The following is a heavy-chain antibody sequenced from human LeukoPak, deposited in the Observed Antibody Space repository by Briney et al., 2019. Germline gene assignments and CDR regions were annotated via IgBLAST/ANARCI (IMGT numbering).Heavy chain of an antibody. CDR1: GGSISSTSYY. J-gene: IGHJ4*02. CDR2: IKQDGSEK. Sequence: ETLSLTCTVSGGSISSTSYYWGWIRQPPGKGLEWVANIKQDGSEKYYVDSVKGRFTISRDNAKNSLYLQMNSLRAEDTAVYYCARGNDFYWGQGTLVTVSS. D-gene: IGHD3/OR15-3a*01. V-gene: IGHV3-7*01. CDR3: ARGNDFY.